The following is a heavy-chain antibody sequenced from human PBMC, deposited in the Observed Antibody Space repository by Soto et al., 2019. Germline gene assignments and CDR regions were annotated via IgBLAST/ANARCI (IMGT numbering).Heavy chain of an antibody. V-gene: IGHV4-30-4*01. J-gene: IGHJ6*02. D-gene: IGHD2-15*01. CDR1: GGSISSGDYY. CDR2: IYYSGST. CDR3: AQRDNYYYGMDV. Sequence: SETLSLTCTVSGGSISSGDYYWSWIRQPPGKGLEWIGYIYYSGSTYYNPSLKSRVTISVDTSKNQFSLKLSSVTAADTAVYYCAQRDNYYYGMDVWGQGTTVTVSS.